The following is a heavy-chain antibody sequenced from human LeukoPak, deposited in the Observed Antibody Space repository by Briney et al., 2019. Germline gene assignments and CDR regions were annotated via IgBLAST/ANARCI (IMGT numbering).Heavy chain of an antibody. CDR3: AATPYDSSGYYPYYYYGMDV. CDR1: GGTFSSYA. V-gene: IGHV1-69*13. Sequence: SVKVSCKASGGTFSSYAISWVRQAPGQGLEWMGGIIPIFGTANYAQKFQGRVTITADESTSTAYMELSSLRSEDTAVYYCAATPYDSSGYYPYYYYGMDVWGQGTTVTVSS. J-gene: IGHJ6*02. CDR2: IIPIFGTA. D-gene: IGHD3-22*01.